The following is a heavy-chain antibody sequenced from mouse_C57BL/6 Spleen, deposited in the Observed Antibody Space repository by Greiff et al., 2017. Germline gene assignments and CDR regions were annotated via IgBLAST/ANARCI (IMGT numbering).Heavy chain of an antibody. CDR1: GFTFSSYA. D-gene: IGHD3-3*01. Sequence: EVNVVESGGGLVKPGGSLKLSCAASGFTFSSYAMSWVRQTPEKRLEWVATISDGGSYTYYPDNVKGRFTISRDNAKNNLYLQMSHLKSEDTAMYYCARDSRDGGFDYWGQGTTLTVSS. J-gene: IGHJ2*01. CDR2: ISDGGSYT. V-gene: IGHV5-4*01. CDR3: ARDSRDGGFDY.